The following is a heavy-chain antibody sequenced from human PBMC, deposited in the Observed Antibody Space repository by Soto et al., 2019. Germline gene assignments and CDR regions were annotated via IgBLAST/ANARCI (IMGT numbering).Heavy chain of an antibody. D-gene: IGHD2-15*01. J-gene: IGHJ4*02. Sequence: EVQLVESGGGLVQPGGSLRLSCAASGFTFSTYSMSWVRQAPGQGLEWVSYISSISNTIYYADSVKGRFSISRANTKNALYPHTNSLSAEDTAVYYCARDRGCSGGICYRDLGYWGQGTLVTVSS. CDR1: GFTFSTYS. CDR2: ISSISNTI. CDR3: ARDRGCSGGICYRDLGY. V-gene: IGHV3-48*01.